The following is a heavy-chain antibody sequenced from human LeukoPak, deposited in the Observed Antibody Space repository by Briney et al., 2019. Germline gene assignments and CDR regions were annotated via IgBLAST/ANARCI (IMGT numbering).Heavy chain of an antibody. CDR2: ISAYNGNT. V-gene: IGHV1-18*01. CDR1: GYTFTRYG. Sequence: EASVKVSCKASGYTFTRYGISWVRQAPGQGLEWMGWISAYNGNTNSAQKFQGRVTMTTDTPTTTAYMELRSLRSDDTAVYYCARGYCSTTSCYGAFDIWGQGTMVTVSS. D-gene: IGHD2-2*01. J-gene: IGHJ3*02. CDR3: ARGYCSTTSCYGAFDI.